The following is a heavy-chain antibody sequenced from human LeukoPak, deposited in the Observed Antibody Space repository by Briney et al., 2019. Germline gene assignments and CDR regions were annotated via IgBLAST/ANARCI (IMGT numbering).Heavy chain of an antibody. D-gene: IGHD1-1*01. J-gene: IGHJ6*03. CDR2: TSGSGGGT. CDR1: GFTLSSYA. V-gene: IGHV3-23*01. CDR3: ATTLLSASTYMDV. Sequence: GGSLRLSSGASGFTLSSYAMTWVRQAPGQGLEWVLTTSGSGGGTYYADSVKGRFIISRDNSKNTLYLQMNSLRAEDTAVYYCATTLLSASTYMDVWGKGTTVTVSS.